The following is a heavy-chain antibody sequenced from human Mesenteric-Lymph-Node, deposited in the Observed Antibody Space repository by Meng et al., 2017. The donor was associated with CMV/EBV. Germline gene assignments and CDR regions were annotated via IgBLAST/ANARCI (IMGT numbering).Heavy chain of an antibody. D-gene: IGHD4-17*01. CDR2: ISDSGRTR. CDR1: GLSFSSYS. V-gene: IGHV3-48*04. CDR3: ARLTTVTPPDPFDL. Sequence: GESLKISCAASGLSFSSYSMSWIRQAPGKGLEWVSYISDSGRTRYYADSVKGRSTISRDNAKSSLYLQLDNLRGEDTAVYYCARLTTVTPPDPFDLWGQGTMVTVSS. J-gene: IGHJ3*01.